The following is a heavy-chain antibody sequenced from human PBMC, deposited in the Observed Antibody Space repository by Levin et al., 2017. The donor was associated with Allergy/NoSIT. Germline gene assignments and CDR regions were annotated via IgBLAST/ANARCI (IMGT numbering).Heavy chain of an antibody. CDR2: IYYSGST. V-gene: IGHV4-59*01. CDR3: ARASRLHLGELSLPDAFDI. Sequence: SETLSLTCTVSGGSISSYYWSWIRQPPGKGLEWIGYIYYSGSTNYNPSLKSRVTISVDTSKNQFSLKLSSVTAADTAVYYCARASRLHLGELSLPDAFDIWGQGTMVTVSS. CDR1: GGSISSYY. J-gene: IGHJ3*02. D-gene: IGHD3-16*02.